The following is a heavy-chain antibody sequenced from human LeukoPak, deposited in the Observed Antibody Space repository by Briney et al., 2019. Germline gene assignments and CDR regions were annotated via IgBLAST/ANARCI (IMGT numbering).Heavy chain of an antibody. CDR2: IRYDGSDK. Sequence: GGSRRLSCVASGFIFRSYGMHWVRQAPGKGLQWVAFIRYDGSDKYYADSVKGRFSISRDNSKNTLNLQMNSLRVEDTAMYFCTKDGSHWDFDYWGQGALVTVSS. D-gene: IGHD3-16*01. J-gene: IGHJ4*02. V-gene: IGHV3-30*02. CDR1: GFIFRSYG. CDR3: TKDGSHWDFDY.